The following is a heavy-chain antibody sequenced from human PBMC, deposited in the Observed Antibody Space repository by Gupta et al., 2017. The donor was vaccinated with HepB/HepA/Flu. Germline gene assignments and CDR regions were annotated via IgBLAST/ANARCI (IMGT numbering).Heavy chain of an antibody. D-gene: IGHD2-15*01. Sequence: QVQLQQWGAGLLKPSETLSFTCADNGGSFSDYYWSWFRQPPGKGLEWIGEINHRGSTNYNPSLKSRVTISVDTSKNQFSLKLSSVTAADTAVYYCARGGRVVTATPGIDYWGQGTLVTVSS. CDR1: GGSFSDYY. J-gene: IGHJ4*02. CDR2: INHRGST. CDR3: ARGGRVVTATPGIDY. V-gene: IGHV4-34*01.